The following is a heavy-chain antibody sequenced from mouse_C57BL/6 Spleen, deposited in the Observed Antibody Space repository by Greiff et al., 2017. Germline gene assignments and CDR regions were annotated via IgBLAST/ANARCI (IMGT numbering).Heavy chain of an antibody. Sequence: VQLQQSGPELVKPGASVKISCKASGYSFTSYYIHWVKQRPGQGLEWIGWIYPGSGNTKYNEKFKGKATLTADTSSSTAYMQLSSLTSEDSAVYYCATHTLYDGYPAWFAYWGQGTLVTVSA. CDR1: GYSFTSYY. CDR3: ATHTLYDGYPAWFAY. D-gene: IGHD2-3*01. CDR2: IYPGSGNT. J-gene: IGHJ3*01. V-gene: IGHV1-66*01.